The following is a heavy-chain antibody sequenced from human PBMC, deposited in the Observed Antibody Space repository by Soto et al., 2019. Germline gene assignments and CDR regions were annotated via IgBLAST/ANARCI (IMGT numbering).Heavy chain of an antibody. D-gene: IGHD6-13*01. J-gene: IGHJ4*02. CDR2: IIPIFGTA. CDR3: ARAVAAAGTADCFDY. V-gene: IGHV1-69*01. CDR1: GGTFSSYA. Sequence: QVQLVQSGAEVKKPGSSVKVSCKASGGTFSSYAISWVRQAPGQGLEWMGGIIPIFGTANYAQKFQGRVTITADDFTSTAYMELSSLRSEDTAVYYCARAVAAAGTADCFDYWGQGTLVTVSS.